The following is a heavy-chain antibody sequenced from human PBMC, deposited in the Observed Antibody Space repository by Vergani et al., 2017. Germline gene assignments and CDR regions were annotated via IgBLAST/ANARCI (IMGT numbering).Heavy chain of an antibody. V-gene: IGHV3-23*01. CDR1: GFTFSSYA. Sequence: EVQLLESGGGLVQPGGSLRLSCAASGFTFSSYAMSWVRQAPGKGLEWVSAISGSGGSTYYADSGKGRFTISRDNSKNTLYLQMNSLRAEDTAVYYCAKAHPRIAVAGGDAFDIWGQGTMVTVSS. CDR3: AKAHPRIAVAGGDAFDI. CDR2: ISGSGGST. J-gene: IGHJ3*02. D-gene: IGHD6-19*01.